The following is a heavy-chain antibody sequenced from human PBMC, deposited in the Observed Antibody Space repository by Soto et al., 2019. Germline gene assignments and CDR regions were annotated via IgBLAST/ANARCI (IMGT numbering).Heavy chain of an antibody. D-gene: IGHD2-2*01. CDR1: GGSISSYY. J-gene: IGHJ6*03. Sequence: SETLSLTCTVSGGSISSYYWSWIRQPPGKGLEWIGYIYYSGSTNYNPSLKSRVTISVDTSKNQFSLKLSSVTAADTAVYYCARGVPAAMRYYYYYMDVWGKGTTVTVSS. V-gene: IGHV4-59*01. CDR2: IYYSGST. CDR3: ARGVPAAMRYYYYYMDV.